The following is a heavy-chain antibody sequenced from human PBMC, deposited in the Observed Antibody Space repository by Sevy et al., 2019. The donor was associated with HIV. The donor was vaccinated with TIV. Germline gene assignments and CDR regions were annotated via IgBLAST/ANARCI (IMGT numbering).Heavy chain of an antibody. Sequence: GGSLRLSCVVSGFDIRSNYMSWVRQAPGKGLEWVSHIYAGGTAYYADSVKGRFTFSRDDSKNTVSLQMSSLRVEDSAVYYCASEYCSRGSCFFDYWGQRIQVTVSS. CDR3: ASEYCSRGSCFFDY. D-gene: IGHD2-15*01. J-gene: IGHJ4*02. CDR1: GFDIRSNY. V-gene: IGHV3-53*01. CDR2: IYAGGTA.